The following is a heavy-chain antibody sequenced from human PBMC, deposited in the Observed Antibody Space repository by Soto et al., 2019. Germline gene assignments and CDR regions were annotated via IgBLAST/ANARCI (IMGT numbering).Heavy chain of an antibody. J-gene: IGHJ4*02. CDR3: AYRILRTVFGCVTTNAIYFDF. CDR1: GFSLTTSGVG. V-gene: IGHV2-5*02. CDR2: IYWDDDK. Sequence: QITLNESGPTVVKPAEPLTLTCTFSGFSLTTSGVGVGWIRQSPGKAPEWLALIYWDDDKRYSASLKSRLTITYDTSKNQVVLTMASVNPAHTATYYCAYRILRTVFGCVTTNAIYFDFWCQITPVVVAS. D-gene: IGHD3-3*01.